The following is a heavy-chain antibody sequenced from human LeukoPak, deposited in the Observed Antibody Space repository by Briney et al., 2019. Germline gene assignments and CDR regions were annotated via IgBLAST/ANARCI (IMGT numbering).Heavy chain of an antibody. CDR3: ARDSNYYDSSGYYWYYGMDV. Sequence: SETLSLTCAVSGGSISSYYWSWIRQPPGKGLEWIGYIYYSGSTNYNPSLKSRVTISVDTSKNQFSLKLSSVTAADTAVYYCARDSNYYDSSGYYWYYGMDVWGQGTTVTVSS. J-gene: IGHJ6*02. V-gene: IGHV4-59*01. CDR2: IYYSGST. CDR1: GGSISSYY. D-gene: IGHD3-22*01.